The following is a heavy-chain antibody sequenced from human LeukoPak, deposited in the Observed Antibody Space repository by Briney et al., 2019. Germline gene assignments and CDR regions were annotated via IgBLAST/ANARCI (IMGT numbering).Heavy chain of an antibody. J-gene: IGHJ2*01. V-gene: IGHV4-59*12. Sequence: SETLSLTCTVSGGSISSYYWSWIRQPPGKGLEWIGYIYYSGSTNYNPSLKSRVTISVDTSKNQFSLKLSSVTAADTAVYYCAVVVRTNWYFDLWGRGTLVTVSS. CDR3: AVVVRTNWYFDL. D-gene: IGHD3-22*01. CDR2: IYYSGST. CDR1: GGSISSYY.